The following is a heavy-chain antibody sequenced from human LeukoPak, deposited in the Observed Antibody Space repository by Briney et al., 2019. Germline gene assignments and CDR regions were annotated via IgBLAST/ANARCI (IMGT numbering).Heavy chain of an antibody. J-gene: IGHJ5*02. Sequence: SVKVSCKASGGTFSSYAISWVRQAPGQGLEWMGGIIPIFGTANYAQKFQGRVTIATDESTSTAYMELSSLRSEDTAMYYCAREVWSHNWFDPWGQGTLVTVSS. CDR1: GGTFSSYA. D-gene: IGHD3-3*01. CDR3: AREVWSHNWFDP. CDR2: IIPIFGTA. V-gene: IGHV1-69*05.